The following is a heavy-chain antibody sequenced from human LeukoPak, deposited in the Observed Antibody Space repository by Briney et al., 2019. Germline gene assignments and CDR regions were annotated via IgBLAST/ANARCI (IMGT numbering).Heavy chain of an antibody. V-gene: IGHV3-9*01. D-gene: IGHD3-9*01. CDR1: GFTFDDYA. J-gene: IGHJ4*02. Sequence: LGGSLRVSCAASGFTFDDYAMHWVRQAPGKGLEWVSGISWNSGSIGYADSVKGRFTISRDNAKNSLYLQMNSLRAEDTALYYCAKGLANYDILTGYFTGWGQGTLVTVSS. CDR2: ISWNSGSI. CDR3: AKGLANYDILTGYFTG.